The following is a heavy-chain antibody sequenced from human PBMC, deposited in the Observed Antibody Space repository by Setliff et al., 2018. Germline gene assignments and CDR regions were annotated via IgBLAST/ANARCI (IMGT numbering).Heavy chain of an antibody. J-gene: IGHJ4*02. Sequence: SETLSLTCTVYGGSFTNYYWGCIRQSPGKGLEWIGEINHSGSTNYNPSLKSRLTISVDASTNQFSLKLYSVTAADTAVYYCRYWSGYYNNDYWGQGTLVTVSS. D-gene: IGHD3-3*01. CDR3: RYWSGYYNNDY. CDR1: GGSFTNYY. V-gene: IGHV4-34*01. CDR2: INHSGST.